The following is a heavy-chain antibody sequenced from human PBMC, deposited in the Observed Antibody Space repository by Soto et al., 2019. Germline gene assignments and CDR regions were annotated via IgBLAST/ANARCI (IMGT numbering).Heavy chain of an antibody. D-gene: IGHD3-3*01. V-gene: IGHV1-46*01. CDR2: INPHGGST. Sequence: SVQVSCKAPGDTFTRYYLNWVRQAPGQGLEWMGVINPHGGSTKYAQKFQGRITMTRDTSRSTVYMELSSLRSDDTAIYYCARSSGGNFGIIIEGSNWFDPWGQGTLVTVSS. CDR1: GDTFTRYY. J-gene: IGHJ5*02. CDR3: ARSSGGNFGIIIEGSNWFDP.